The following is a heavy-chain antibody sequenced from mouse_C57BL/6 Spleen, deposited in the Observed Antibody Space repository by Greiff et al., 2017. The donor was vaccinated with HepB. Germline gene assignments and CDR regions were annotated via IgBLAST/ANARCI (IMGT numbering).Heavy chain of an antibody. V-gene: IGHV1-50*01. J-gene: IGHJ3*01. CDR3: ARSGTVVARNWFAY. Sequence: QVQLQQSGAELVKPGASVKLSCKASGYTFTSYWMQWVKQRPGQGLEWIGEIDPSDSYTNYNQKFKGKATLTVDTSSSTAYMQLSSLTSEDSAVYYCARSGTVVARNWFAYWGQGTLVTVSA. D-gene: IGHD1-1*01. CDR2: IDPSDSYT. CDR1: GYTFTSYW.